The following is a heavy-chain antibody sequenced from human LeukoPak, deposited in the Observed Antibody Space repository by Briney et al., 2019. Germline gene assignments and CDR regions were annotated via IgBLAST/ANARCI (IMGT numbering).Heavy chain of an antibody. D-gene: IGHD6-13*01. CDR3: ARVFYSSSWYFDY. Sequence: PGGSLRLSCAASEFTFSSYAMHWVRQAPGKGLEWVSVIYSGGDTYYADSVKGRFTISRDDSKNTLYLQMNSLRAEDTAVYYCARVFYSSSWYFDYWGQGTLVTVSS. J-gene: IGHJ4*02. CDR1: EFTFSSYA. V-gene: IGHV3-53*01. CDR2: IYSGGDT.